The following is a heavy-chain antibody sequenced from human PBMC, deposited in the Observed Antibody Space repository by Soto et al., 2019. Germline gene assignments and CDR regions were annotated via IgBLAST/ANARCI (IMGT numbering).Heavy chain of an antibody. CDR3: AGGGVRGVITRTRDYYGMDV. CDR2: IYPGDSDT. V-gene: IGHV5-51*01. CDR1: GYSFTRYW. D-gene: IGHD3-10*01. Sequence: PGESLKVSCKGSGYSFTRYWIGWVRQMPGKGLEWMGIIYPGDSDTRYSPSFQGQVTISADKSISTAYLQWSSLKASDTAMYYCAGGGVRGVITRTRDYYGMDVWGQGTTVTVSS. J-gene: IGHJ6*02.